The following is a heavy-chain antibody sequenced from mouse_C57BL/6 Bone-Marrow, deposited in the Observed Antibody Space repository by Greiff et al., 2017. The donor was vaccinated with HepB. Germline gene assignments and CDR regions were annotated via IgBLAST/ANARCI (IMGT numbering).Heavy chain of an antibody. V-gene: IGHV14-3*01. J-gene: IGHJ4*01. D-gene: IGHD2-4*01. CDR2: IDPANGNT. CDR1: GFNIKNTY. CDR3: APFYDYDVGFYAMDY. Sequence: EVKLQESVAELVRPGASVKLSCTASGFNIKNTYMHWVKQRPEQGLEWIGRIDPANGNTKYAPKFQGKATLTADTSSNTAYLQLSSLTSEDTAIYYCAPFYDYDVGFYAMDYWGQGTSVTVSS.